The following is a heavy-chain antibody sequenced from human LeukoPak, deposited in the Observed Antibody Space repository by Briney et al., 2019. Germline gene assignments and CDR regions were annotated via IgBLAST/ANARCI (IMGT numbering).Heavy chain of an antibody. Sequence: GGSLRLSCAASRFTFSSYSMNWVRQAPGKGLEWVSYISSSGSTIYYADSVKGRFTISRDNAKNSLYLQMNSLRAEDTAVYYCARASYYDYVWGSYRSPGNDAFDIWGQGTMVTVSS. CDR3: ARASYYDYVWGSYRSPGNDAFDI. CDR1: RFTFSSYS. CDR2: ISSSGSTI. J-gene: IGHJ3*02. D-gene: IGHD3-16*02. V-gene: IGHV3-48*04.